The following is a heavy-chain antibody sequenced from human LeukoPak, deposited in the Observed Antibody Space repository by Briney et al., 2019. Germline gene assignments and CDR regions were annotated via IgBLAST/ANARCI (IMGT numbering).Heavy chain of an antibody. Sequence: GGSLRLSCAASGFTFSTFAMIWVRQPPGKGLEWVSSIFPSGGEIHYADSVRGRFTISRDNSKSTLSLQMNSLRAEDTAVYYCAKGERNYRYYYMDVWGKGTTVTISS. J-gene: IGHJ6*03. CDR3: AKGERNYRYYYMDV. D-gene: IGHD5-24*01. CDR1: GFTFSTFA. CDR2: IFPSGGEI. V-gene: IGHV3-23*01.